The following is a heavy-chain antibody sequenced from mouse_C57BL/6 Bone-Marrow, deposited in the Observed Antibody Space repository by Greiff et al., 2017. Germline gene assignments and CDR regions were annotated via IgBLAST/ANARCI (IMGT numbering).Heavy chain of an antibody. Sequence: QVQLQQSGPELVRPGASVKISCKAPGYTFTSHWMQWVRQRPGQGLEWIGEIFPGSGSTYYNAKFKGKATLTVDTSSSTAYMQLSSLTSEDSAVSFCAREESYDYFYAMDYWGPGTSVTVSS. CDR1: GYTFTSHW. V-gene: IGHV1-56*01. J-gene: IGHJ4*01. D-gene: IGHD2-4*01. CDR3: AREESYDYFYAMDY. CDR2: IFPGSGST.